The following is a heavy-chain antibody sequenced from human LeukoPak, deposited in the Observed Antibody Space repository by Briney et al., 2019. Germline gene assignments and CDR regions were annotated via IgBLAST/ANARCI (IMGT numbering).Heavy chain of an antibody. J-gene: IGHJ6*03. CDR2: ISSSGSTI. D-gene: IGHD6-25*01. Sequence: GGSLRLSCAASGFTFSDYYMSWIRQAPGKGLEWVPYISSSGSTIYYADSVKGRFTISRDNAKNSLYLQMNSLRAEDTAVYYCAGDGSAVYYYYMDVWGKGTTVTVSS. V-gene: IGHV3-11*04. CDR3: AGDGSAVYYYYMDV. CDR1: GFTFSDYY.